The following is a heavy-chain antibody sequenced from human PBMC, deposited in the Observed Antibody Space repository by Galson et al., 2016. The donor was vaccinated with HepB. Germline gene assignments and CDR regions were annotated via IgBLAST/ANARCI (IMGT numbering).Heavy chain of an antibody. V-gene: IGHV1-69*13. J-gene: IGHJ4*02. Sequence: SVKVSCKASGGTLSNFAIVWVRQAPGQGLEWMGSLIPIFKTAKYAQKFQGRVTITADESTSTTYMELSSLRSEDTAVYYCARDSRQMVFPLSRFDYWGQGTLVTVAS. CDR2: LIPIFKTA. CDR1: GGTLSNFA. D-gene: IGHD2-8*01. CDR3: ARDSRQMVFPLSRFDY.